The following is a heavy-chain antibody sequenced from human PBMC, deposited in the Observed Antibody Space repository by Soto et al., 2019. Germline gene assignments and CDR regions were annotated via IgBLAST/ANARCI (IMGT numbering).Heavy chain of an antibody. CDR1: GFTFSTYG. CDR2: IWYDGSNK. V-gene: IGHV3-33*01. D-gene: IGHD2-21*02. J-gene: IGHJ2*01. CDR3: ARGWYCGGDCYEWYFDL. Sequence: HVQLVESGGGVVQPGRSLRLSCAASGFTFSTYGMHWVRQAPGKGLEWVAVIWYDGSNKYYADSVKGRFTISRDNSKNTLYLQMNSRRAEDTALYYCARGWYCGGDCYEWYFDLWGRGTLVTVSS.